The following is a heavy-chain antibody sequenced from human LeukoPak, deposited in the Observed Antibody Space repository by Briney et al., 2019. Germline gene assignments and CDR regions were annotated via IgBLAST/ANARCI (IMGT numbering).Heavy chain of an antibody. CDR1: GYTFTGYY. J-gene: IGHJ4*02. Sequence: ASVKVSCKASGYTFTGYYMHWVRQAPGQGLEWMGWISAYNGNTNYAQKLQGRVTMTTDTSTSTAYMELRSLRSDDTAVYYCARDRTSRTVTPGYWGQGTLVTVSS. CDR2: ISAYNGNT. D-gene: IGHD4-17*01. V-gene: IGHV1-18*04. CDR3: ARDRTSRTVTPGY.